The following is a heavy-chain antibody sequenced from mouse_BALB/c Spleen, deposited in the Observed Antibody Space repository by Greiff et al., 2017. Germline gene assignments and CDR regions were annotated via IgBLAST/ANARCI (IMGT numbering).Heavy chain of an antibody. D-gene: IGHD1-1*01. Sequence: EVHLVESGGGLVKPGGSLKLSCAASGFTFSSYAMSWVRQTPEKRLEWVASISSGGSTYYPDSVKGRFTIARDNARNILYLQMSSLRSEDTAMYYCARRDYDYAMDYWGQGTSVTVSS. CDR2: ISSGGST. V-gene: IGHV5-6-5*01. CDR1: GFTFSSYA. CDR3: ARRDYDYAMDY. J-gene: IGHJ4*01.